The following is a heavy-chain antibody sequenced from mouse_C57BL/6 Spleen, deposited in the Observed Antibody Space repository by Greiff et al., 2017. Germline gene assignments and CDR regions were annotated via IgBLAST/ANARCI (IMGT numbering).Heavy chain of an antibody. CDR2: IDPSDSET. CDR1: GYTFTSYW. J-gene: IGHJ1*03. V-gene: IGHV1-52*01. D-gene: IGHD2-4*01. Sequence: QVQLQQPGAELVRPGSSVKLSCKASGYTFTSYWMHWVQQRPIQGLEWIGNIDPSDSETHYNQKFKDKATLTVDKSSSTAYMQLSSLTSEDSAVYYCASPYDYDDVGYFDVWGTGTTVTVSS. CDR3: ASPYDYDDVGYFDV.